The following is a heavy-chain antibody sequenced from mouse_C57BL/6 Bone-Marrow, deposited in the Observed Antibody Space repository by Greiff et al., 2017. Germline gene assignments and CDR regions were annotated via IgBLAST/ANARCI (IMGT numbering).Heavy chain of an antibody. CDR2: IHPNSGST. CDR3: ARGGAMVTTQGGY. J-gene: IGHJ2*01. D-gene: IGHD2-2*01. V-gene: IGHV1-64*01. Sequence: VQLQQPGAELVKPGASVKLSCKASGYTFTSYWMHWVKQRPGQGLEWIGMIHPNSGSTNYNEKFKSKATLTVDKSSSTAYMQLSSLTSEDSAVYYCARGGAMVTTQGGYWGQGTTLTVSS. CDR1: GYTFTSYW.